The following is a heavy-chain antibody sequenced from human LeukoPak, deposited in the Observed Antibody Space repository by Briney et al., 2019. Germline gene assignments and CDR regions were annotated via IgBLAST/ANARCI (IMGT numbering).Heavy chain of an antibody. CDR2: ISPSGGST. Sequence: GASVKVSCNAFGYTFTSNYMHWVRQAPGQGPEWMGVISPSGGSTTYAQKFQGRVTLTRDMSTSTDYLELSRLRSDDTAVYYCARERIVAARGGRNWFDPWGQGTLVTVSS. V-gene: IGHV1-46*01. J-gene: IGHJ5*02. D-gene: IGHD1-26*01. CDR3: ARERIVAARGGRNWFDP. CDR1: GYTFTSNY.